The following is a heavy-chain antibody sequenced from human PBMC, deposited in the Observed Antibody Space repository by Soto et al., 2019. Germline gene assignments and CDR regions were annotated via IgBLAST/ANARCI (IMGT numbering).Heavy chain of an antibody. CDR2: INAGNSNT. D-gene: IGHD5-18*01. CDR3: ARVVYSYGPFGY. J-gene: IGHJ4*02. Sequence: ASVKVSCKASGYTFTSYAMHWVRQAPGQRLEWMGWINAGNSNTKYSQKFQGRVTITRDTSASTAYMELSSLRSEDTAVYYCARVVYSYGPFGYWGQGSLVTVSS. V-gene: IGHV1-3*01. CDR1: GYTFTSYA.